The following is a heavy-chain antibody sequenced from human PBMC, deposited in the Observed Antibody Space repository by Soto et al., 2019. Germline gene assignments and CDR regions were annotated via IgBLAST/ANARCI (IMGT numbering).Heavy chain of an antibody. V-gene: IGHV3-33*01. CDR1: GFTFSSYG. J-gene: IGHJ6*02. D-gene: IGHD6-19*01. CDR3: AREAKGTSSGWIIYYYYGMDF. Sequence: QVQLVESGGGVVQPGRSLRLSCAASGFTFSSYGMHWVRQAPGKGLEWVAVIWYDGSNKYYADSVQGRFTISRDNSKNTLYLQMSSLRAEDTAVYYCAREAKGTSSGWIIYYYYGMDFWGQGTTVTVSS. CDR2: IWYDGSNK.